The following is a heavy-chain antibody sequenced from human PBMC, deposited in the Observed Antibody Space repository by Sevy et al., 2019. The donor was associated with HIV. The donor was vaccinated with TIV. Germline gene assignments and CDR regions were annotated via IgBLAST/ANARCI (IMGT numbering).Heavy chain of an antibody. CDR1: GFTFSSYA. V-gene: IGHV3-23*01. CDR2: ISGSGGST. Sequence: GGSLRLSCAASGFTFSSYAMSWVRQAPGKGLEWVSAISGSGGSTYYADSVKGRLTISRDKSKNTLYLQMNSLRAEDTAVYYCAKDLVGGGRNYYDSSGYYGWDYYGMDVWGQGTTVTVSS. D-gene: IGHD3-22*01. CDR3: AKDLVGGGRNYYDSSGYYGWDYYGMDV. J-gene: IGHJ6*02.